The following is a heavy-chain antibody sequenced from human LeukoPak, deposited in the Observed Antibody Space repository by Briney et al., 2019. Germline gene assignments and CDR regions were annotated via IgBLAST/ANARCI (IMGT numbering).Heavy chain of an antibody. J-gene: IGHJ4*02. CDR2: INSDGSST. V-gene: IGHV3-74*01. D-gene: IGHD5-18*01. CDR3: ARHGELWSPDY. Sequence: GGSLRLSCAASGFTFSSYWMHWVRQAPGKGLVWVSRINSDGSSTSYADSVKGRFTISRDNAKNTLYLQMNSLRAEDTAVYYCARHGELWSPDYWGQGTLVTVSS. CDR1: GFTFSSYW.